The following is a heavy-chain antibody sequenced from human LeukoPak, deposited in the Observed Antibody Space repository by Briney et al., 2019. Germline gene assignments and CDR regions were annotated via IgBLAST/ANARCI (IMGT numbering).Heavy chain of an antibody. Sequence: SVKVSCKASGGTFSSYAISWVRQAPGQGLEWMGGIIPIFDTANYAQKFQGRVTITADESTSTAYMELSSLRSEDTAVYYCASSNTAMDPFDIWGQGTMVTVSS. J-gene: IGHJ3*02. D-gene: IGHD5-18*01. CDR2: IIPIFDTA. CDR3: ASSNTAMDPFDI. CDR1: GGTFSSYA. V-gene: IGHV1-69*13.